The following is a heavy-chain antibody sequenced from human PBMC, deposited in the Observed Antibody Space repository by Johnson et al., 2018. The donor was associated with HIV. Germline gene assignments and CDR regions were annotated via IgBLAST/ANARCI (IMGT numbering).Heavy chain of an antibody. J-gene: IGHJ3*02. V-gene: IGHV3-11*06. CDR1: GFTFSDYY. CDR2: INGDGTGS. CDR3: AREGPSERAGFDI. Sequence: QVQLVESGGGLVKPGGSLRLSCAASGFTFSDYYMSWIRQTPGKGLEWVSRINGDGTGSTYADSVKGRFTIARDNAKNSLYVQMNSLRADDTAVYYCAREGPSERAGFDIWGQGTMVTVSS.